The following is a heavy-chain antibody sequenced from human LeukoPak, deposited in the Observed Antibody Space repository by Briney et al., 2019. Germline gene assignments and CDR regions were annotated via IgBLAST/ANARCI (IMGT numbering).Heavy chain of an antibody. CDR2: IYGDGRT. CDR1: GFSVSNNY. CDR3: ARGRGLGVVSPYFDY. V-gene: IGHV3-53*01. Sequence: GSLRLSCVVSGFSVSNNYIIWVRQAPGNGLERVSVIYGDGRTSHSASVRGRFTISRDNSKNIVSLQMNNLRAEDTAVYYCARGRGLGVVSPYFDYWGQGTLVTVSS. J-gene: IGHJ4*02. D-gene: IGHD3-3*01.